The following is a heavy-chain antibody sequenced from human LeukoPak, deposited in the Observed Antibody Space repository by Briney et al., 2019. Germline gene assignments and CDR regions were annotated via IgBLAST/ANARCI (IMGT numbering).Heavy chain of an antibody. CDR3: ATQRGSYLWGTDFDY. CDR2: INPNSGDT. D-gene: IGHD3-16*01. CDR1: GYTFTGYY. Sequence: GASVKVSCKASGYTFTGYYMHWVRQAPGQGLEWMGWINPNSGDTKYAQKFQGRVTMTRDTSTSTAYMELSRLRSDDTAVYYCATQRGSYLWGTDFDYWGQGTLVTVSS. J-gene: IGHJ4*02. V-gene: IGHV1-2*02.